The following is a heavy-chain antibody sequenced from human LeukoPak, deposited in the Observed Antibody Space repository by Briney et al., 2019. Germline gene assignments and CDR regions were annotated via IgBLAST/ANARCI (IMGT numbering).Heavy chain of an antibody. V-gene: IGHV3-30*18. CDR2: ISYDGSNK. CDR1: GFTFSSYG. Sequence: GGSLRLSCAAPGFTFSSYGMHWVRQAPGKGLEWVAVISYDGSNKYYADSVKGRFTISRDNFKNTLYLQMNSLRAEDTAVYYCAKGGSNYYYYGMDVWGKGTTVTVSS. CDR3: AKGGSNYYYYGMDV. D-gene: IGHD3-16*01. J-gene: IGHJ6*04.